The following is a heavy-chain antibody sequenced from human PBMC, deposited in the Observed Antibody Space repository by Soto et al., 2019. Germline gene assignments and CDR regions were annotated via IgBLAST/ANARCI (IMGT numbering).Heavy chain of an antibody. CDR1: GGTFSSYT. Sequence: GASVKVSCKASGGTFSSYTISWVRQAPGQGLEWMGRIIPILGIANYAQKFQGRVTITADKSTSTAYMELSSLRSEDTAVYYCAREDEWLRAFDIWGQGTMVTVSS. J-gene: IGHJ3*02. CDR3: AREDEWLRAFDI. CDR2: IIPILGIA. V-gene: IGHV1-69*04. D-gene: IGHD3-3*01.